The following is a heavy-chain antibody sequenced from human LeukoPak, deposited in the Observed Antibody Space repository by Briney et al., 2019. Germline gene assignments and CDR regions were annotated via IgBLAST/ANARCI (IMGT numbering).Heavy chain of an antibody. V-gene: IGHV3-15*01. D-gene: IGHD3-10*01. J-gene: IGHJ5*02. CDR3: ARETYYGPNWFDP. CDR2: IKSKTDGGTT. CDR1: GFSFNGAW. Sequence: PGGSLRLSCAASGFSFNGAWMNWVRQAPGKGLEWVGRIKSKTDGGTTDYAAPVKGRFTISRDDSKSTLYLQMNSLKTEDTTVYYCARETYYGPNWFDPWGQGTLVTVSS.